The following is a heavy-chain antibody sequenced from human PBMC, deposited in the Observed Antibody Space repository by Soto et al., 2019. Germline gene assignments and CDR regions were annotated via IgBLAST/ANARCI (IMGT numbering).Heavy chain of an antibody. CDR2: LVGSGADK. Sequence: EVQLLESGGGLVQPGGSLRLSCAASGFDFTAYAMNWVRQAPGKGLQWVSGLVGSGADKNYADSVRGRFTVSRDNSRNKLYLQMDSLRDEDTAVYDFAKDLIANNGVWDPFDLWGRGTQVTVSS. J-gene: IGHJ3*01. CDR1: GFDFTAYA. D-gene: IGHD2-8*01. V-gene: IGHV3-23*01. CDR3: AKDLIANNGVWDPFDL.